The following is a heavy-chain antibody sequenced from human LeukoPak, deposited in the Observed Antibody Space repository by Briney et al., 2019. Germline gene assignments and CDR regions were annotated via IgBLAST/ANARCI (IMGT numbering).Heavy chain of an antibody. Sequence: PSETLSLTCAVYGGSFSGYYWSWIRQPPGKGLEWIGEINHSGSTNYNPSLKSRVTISVDTSKNQFSLKLSSVTAADTAVYYCARTTVVTPGLDYWAREPWSPSPQ. D-gene: IGHD4-23*01. CDR3: ARTTVVTPGLDY. CDR2: INHSGST. V-gene: IGHV4-34*01. J-gene: IGHJ4*02. CDR1: GGSFSGYY.